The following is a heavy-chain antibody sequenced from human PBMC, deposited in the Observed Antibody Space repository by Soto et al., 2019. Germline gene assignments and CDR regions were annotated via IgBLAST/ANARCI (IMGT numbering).Heavy chain of an antibody. Sequence: GKVSCKASGGTFSSYAISWVRQAPGQGLEWMGGIIPIFGTANYAQKFQGRVTITADESTSTAYMELSSLRSEDTVVYYCARDRSLYYYESSGYEYWAQGALVTVSS. CDR1: GGTFSSYA. CDR2: IIPIFGTA. V-gene: IGHV1-69*01. D-gene: IGHD3-22*01. J-gene: IGHJ4*02. CDR3: ARDRSLYYYESSGYEY.